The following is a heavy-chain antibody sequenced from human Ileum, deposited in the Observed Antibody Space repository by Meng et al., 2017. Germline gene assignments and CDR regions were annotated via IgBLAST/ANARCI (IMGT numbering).Heavy chain of an antibody. D-gene: IGHD1-26*01. J-gene: IGHJ4*02. V-gene: IGHV3-7*01. CDR2: IKPDGGEK. Sequence: EGSLRLSCAASGFAFNTYWMTWVRQAPGKGLEWVASIKPDGGEKNYVDSVKGRFTISRDSSKNTLYLQMNSLRADETAVYYCARDRCGAPFDYWGQGTLVTVSS. CDR1: GFAFNTYW. CDR3: ARDRCGAPFDY.